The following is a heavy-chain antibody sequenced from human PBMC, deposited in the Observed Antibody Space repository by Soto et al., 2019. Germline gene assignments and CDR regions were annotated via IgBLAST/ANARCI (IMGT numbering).Heavy chain of an antibody. J-gene: IGHJ4*02. CDR2: ISGSGGST. CDR1: GFTFSSYA. V-gene: IGHV3-23*01. Sequence: GGSLRLSCAASGFTFSSYAMSWVRQAPGKGLEWVSAISGSGGSTYYADSVKGRFTISRDNSKNTLYLQMNSLRAEDTAVYYCAKDPHDYSSYTVYFDYWGQGTLVTVSS. CDR3: AKDPHDYSSYTVYFDY. D-gene: IGHD6-6*01.